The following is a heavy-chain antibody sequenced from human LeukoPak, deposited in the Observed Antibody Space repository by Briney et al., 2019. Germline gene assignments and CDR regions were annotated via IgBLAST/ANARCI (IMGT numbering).Heavy chain of an antibody. V-gene: IGHV3-23*01. CDR2: ICGSGSNT. CDR3: ARDPGGGYCGTTSCSDS. Sequence: GGSLRLSCAASGFTFSSYAMSWVRQAPGKGLEWVSAICGSGSNTYHADSVKGRFTISRDNSKNTLYLQMNSLRAEDTAVYYCARDPGGGYCGTTSCSDSWGQGTLVTVSS. J-gene: IGHJ4*02. D-gene: IGHD2-2*01. CDR1: GFTFSSYA.